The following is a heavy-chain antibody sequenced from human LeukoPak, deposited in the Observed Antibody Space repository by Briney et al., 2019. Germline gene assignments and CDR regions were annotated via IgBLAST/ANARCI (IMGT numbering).Heavy chain of an antibody. D-gene: IGHD2-21*02. CDR2: INPNSGGT. CDR1: GYTFTGYY. CDR3: ARVNLAYCGGDCYSFDY. J-gene: IGHJ4*02. V-gene: IGHV1-2*02. Sequence: ASVTVSCKASGYTFTGYYMHWVRQAPGQGLEWMGWINPNSGGTNYAQKFQGRVTMTRDTSISTAYMELSRLRSDDTAVYYCARVNLAYCGGDCYSFDYWGQGTLVTVSS.